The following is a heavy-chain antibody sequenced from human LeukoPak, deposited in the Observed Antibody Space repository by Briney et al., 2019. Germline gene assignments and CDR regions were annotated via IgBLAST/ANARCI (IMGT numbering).Heavy chain of an antibody. D-gene: IGHD6-6*01. J-gene: IGHJ6*02. CDR3: ARHGGSSKEDYYYYYGMDV. CDR1: GYSFTSYW. V-gene: IGHV5-51*01. CDR2: IYPGDSDT. Sequence: GESLNISCKGSGYSFTSYWIGWVRQMPGKGLEWMGIIYPGDSDTRYSPSFQGQVTISADKSICTAYLQWSSLKASDTAMYYCARHGGSSKEDYYYYYGMDVWGQGTTVTVSS.